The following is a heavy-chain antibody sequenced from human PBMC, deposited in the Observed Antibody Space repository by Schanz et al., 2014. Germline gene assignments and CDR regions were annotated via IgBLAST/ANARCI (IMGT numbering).Heavy chain of an antibody. CDR1: GFDFNSYS. V-gene: IGHV3-30*18. CDR2: ISYDGSNK. J-gene: IGHJ4*02. Sequence: VRLVESGGGLVQPGGSLRLSCEASGFDFNSYSMNWVRQVPGKGLEWVAVISYDGSNKYYADSVKGRFTISRDNSKNTLYLQMNSLRAEDTAVYYCAKDPSHGDYDYYFDYWGQGTLVTVSS. CDR3: AKDPSHGDYDYYFDY. D-gene: IGHD3-22*01.